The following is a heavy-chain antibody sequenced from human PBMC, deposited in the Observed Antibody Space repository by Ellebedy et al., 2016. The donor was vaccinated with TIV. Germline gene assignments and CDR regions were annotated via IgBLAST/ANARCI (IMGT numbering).Heavy chain of an antibody. CDR3: ARDRLGGYGFDP. CDR1: GFSFSSYT. Sequence: GESLKISCAASGFSFSSYTMNWVRQAPGKGLEYVSSISGNGDMSHYANSVKGRFTISRDNSKNTLYLQMGSLRVDDMAVYYCARDRLGGYGFDPWGQGTLVTASS. V-gene: IGHV3-64*01. CDR2: ISGNGDMS. J-gene: IGHJ5*02. D-gene: IGHD5-12*01.